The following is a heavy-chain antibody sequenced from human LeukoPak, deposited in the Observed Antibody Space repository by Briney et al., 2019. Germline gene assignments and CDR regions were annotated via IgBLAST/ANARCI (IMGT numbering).Heavy chain of an antibody. CDR3: TIAVAGSN. V-gene: IGHV3-49*04. D-gene: IGHD6-19*01. CDR1: GFTFGDYA. J-gene: IGHJ4*02. Sequence: GGSLRLSCTASGFTFGDYAMSWVRQAPGKGVGGVGFIRSKAYGGTTEYAASVKGRFTISRDDSKSIAYLQMNSLKTEDTAVYYCTIAVAGSNWGQGTLVTISS. CDR2: IRSKAYGGTT.